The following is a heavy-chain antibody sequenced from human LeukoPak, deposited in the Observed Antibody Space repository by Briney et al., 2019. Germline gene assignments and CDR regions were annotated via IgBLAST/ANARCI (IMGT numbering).Heavy chain of an antibody. Sequence: GRSLRLSCAASAFTFSSSGMSSVSQAPGKGLEWVANIKQDGREKYYVDSVKGRFTISRDNAKNSLYLQMNSLRAEDTAVYYCARFSGSYYYMDVWGKGTTVTVSS. CDR1: AFTFSSSG. V-gene: IGHV3-7*01. CDR2: IKQDGREK. D-gene: IGHD6-25*01. CDR3: ARFSGSYYYMDV. J-gene: IGHJ6*03.